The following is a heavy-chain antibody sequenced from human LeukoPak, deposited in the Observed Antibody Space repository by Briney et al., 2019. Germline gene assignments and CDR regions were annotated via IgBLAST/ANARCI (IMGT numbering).Heavy chain of an antibody. Sequence: GGSLRLSCAVSGITLSNYGMSWVRQAPGKGLEWVSTISSSSSYIYYADSVKGRFTISRDNAKNSLYLQMNSLRAEDTAVYYCARDPPLDYYYYYGMDVWGQGTTVTVSS. V-gene: IGHV3-21*01. CDR1: GITLSNYG. CDR3: ARDPPLDYYYYYGMDV. CDR2: ISSSSSYI. J-gene: IGHJ6*02.